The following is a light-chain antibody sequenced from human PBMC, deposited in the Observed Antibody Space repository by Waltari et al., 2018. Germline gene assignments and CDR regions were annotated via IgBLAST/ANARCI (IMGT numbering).Light chain of an antibody. Sequence: QSALTQPASVSGSPGQSITISCTGSSSDIDFDDYVSWYQHLPGKAPKLMIYGVTNRPSGISNRFSGSKSDHTASLTISGLQADDEADYYCSSFTGTIWVFGGGTKLTVL. CDR1: SSDIDFDDY. V-gene: IGLV2-14*01. J-gene: IGLJ3*02. CDR3: SSFTGTIWV. CDR2: GVT.